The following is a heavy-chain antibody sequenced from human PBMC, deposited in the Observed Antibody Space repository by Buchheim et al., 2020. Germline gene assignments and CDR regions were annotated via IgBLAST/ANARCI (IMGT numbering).Heavy chain of an antibody. V-gene: IGHV3-74*01. CDR3: ARDLYYDFWSGYYWYYYGMDV. CDR1: GFTLSSYW. CDR2: INSDGSST. D-gene: IGHD3-3*01. Sequence: EMQLLQSGGGLVQPGGSLRLSCAASGFTLSSYWMHWVRQAPGKGLVWVSRINSDGSSTSYADSVKGRFTISRDNAKNTLYLQMNSLRAEDTAVYYCARDLYYDFWSGYYWYYYGMDVWGQGTT. J-gene: IGHJ6*02.